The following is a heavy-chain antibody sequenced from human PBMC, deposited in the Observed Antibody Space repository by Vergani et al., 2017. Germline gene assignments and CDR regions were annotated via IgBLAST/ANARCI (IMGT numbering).Heavy chain of an antibody. V-gene: IGHV3-21*01. CDR1: GFTFSSYS. J-gene: IGHJ4*02. Sequence: EVQLVESGGGLVKPGGSLRLSCAASGFTFSSYSMNWVRQAPGKGLEWVSSISSSSSYIYYADSVKGRFTISRDNAKNSLYLQMNSLRAEDTAVYYCARDLDYDYDSSGYTDYWGQGTLVTVSS. CDR2: ISSSSSYI. CDR3: ARDLDYDYDSSGYTDY. D-gene: IGHD3-22*01.